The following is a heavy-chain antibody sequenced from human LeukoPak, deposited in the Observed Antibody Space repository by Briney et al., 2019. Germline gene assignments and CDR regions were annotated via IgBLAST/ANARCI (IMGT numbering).Heavy chain of an antibody. CDR1: GFTFSSYG. CDR2: ISYDGSNK. Sequence: PGGSLRLSCAASGFTFSSYGMHWVRQATGKGLEWVAVISYDGSNKYYADSVKGRFTISRDNSKNTLYLQMNSLKAEDTAVYYCAKDLRQWLVHSYFDYWGQGTLVTVSS. V-gene: IGHV3-30*18. CDR3: AKDLRQWLVHSYFDY. J-gene: IGHJ4*02. D-gene: IGHD6-19*01.